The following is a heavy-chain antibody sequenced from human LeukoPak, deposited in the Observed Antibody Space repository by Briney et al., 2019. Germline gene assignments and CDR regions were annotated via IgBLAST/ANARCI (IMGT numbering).Heavy chain of an antibody. J-gene: IGHJ3*02. CDR3: ARVIYYYDSSGYGHDAFDI. CDR1: GYTFTSYD. CDR2: MNPNSGNT. V-gene: IGHV1-8*01. Sequence: GASVKVSCKASGYTFTSYDINWVRQATGQGLEWMGWMNPNSGNTGYAQKFQGRVTMTRNTSISTAYMELSSLRSEDTAVYYCARVIYYYDSSGYGHDAFDIWGQGTMVTVSS. D-gene: IGHD3-22*01.